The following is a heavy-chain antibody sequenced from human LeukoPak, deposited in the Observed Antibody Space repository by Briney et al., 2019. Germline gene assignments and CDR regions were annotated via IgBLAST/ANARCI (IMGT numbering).Heavy chain of an antibody. CDR1: GFTFTNAW. J-gene: IGHJ4*02. Sequence: GGSLRLSCAASGFTFTNAWMSWVRQAPGKGLEWVASIKEDGSEKYYVDSVKGRCTISRDNAKNSLYLQMNSLRVEDTAMYYCARFPTGFDYWGQGTLVTVSS. D-gene: IGHD4-17*01. V-gene: IGHV3-7*05. CDR3: ARFPTGFDY. CDR2: IKEDGSEK.